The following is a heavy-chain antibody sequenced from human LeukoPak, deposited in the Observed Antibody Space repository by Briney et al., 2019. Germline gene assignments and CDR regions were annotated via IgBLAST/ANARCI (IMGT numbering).Heavy chain of an antibody. CDR2: INHGGST. Sequence: PSETLSLTCAVYGGSFSGYYWSWIRQPPGKGLEWIGEINHGGSTNYHPPLQCRVTISVATSKKQFSLKLSPVTAADTAGYYCARHKRIAAAGKIRLYYYYMDVWGKGTTVTVSS. D-gene: IGHD6-13*01. CDR3: ARHKRIAAAGKIRLYYYYMDV. V-gene: IGHV4-34*01. CDR1: GGSFSGYY. J-gene: IGHJ6*03.